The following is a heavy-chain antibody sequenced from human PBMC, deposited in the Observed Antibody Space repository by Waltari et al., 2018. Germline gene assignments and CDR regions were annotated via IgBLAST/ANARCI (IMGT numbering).Heavy chain of an antibody. D-gene: IGHD3-10*01. Sequence: EVQLVESGGGLVRPGGSLRLTGAAAGFPFGSYWMYWVRKAPGKGLVGVSRINSDESSTSYADSVKGRFTISRDNAKNTLYLQMNSLRAEDTAVYYCARSRDRGPSGPGYWGQGTLVTVSS. CDR2: INSDESST. CDR3: ARSRDRGPSGPGY. CDR1: GFPFGSYW. J-gene: IGHJ4*02. V-gene: IGHV3-74*01.